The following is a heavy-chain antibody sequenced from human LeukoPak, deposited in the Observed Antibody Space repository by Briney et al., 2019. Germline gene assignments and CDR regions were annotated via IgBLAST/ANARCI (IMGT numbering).Heavy chain of an antibody. Sequence: PSETLSLTCSVSGGSISSDHWSWIRQPPGKGLEWIAFISYSGSPDYNPSLKSRVTISIDTSKNQFSLKLTSVTSADTAVYYCARGGASSRYFNSWGQGTLVTVSS. CDR2: ISYSGSP. V-gene: IGHV4-59*01. D-gene: IGHD6-13*01. CDR1: GGSISSDH. J-gene: IGHJ4*02. CDR3: ARGGASSRYFNS.